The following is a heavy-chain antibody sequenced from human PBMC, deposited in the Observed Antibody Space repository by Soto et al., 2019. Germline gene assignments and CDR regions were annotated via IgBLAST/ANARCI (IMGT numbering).Heavy chain of an antibody. D-gene: IGHD1-20*01. CDR3: ARGITGESYYFMDV. CDR1: GYTFTSYA. J-gene: IGHJ6*03. V-gene: IGHV1-3*01. Sequence: ASVKVSCKASGYTFTSYAMHWGRQAPGQRLEWIGWIKADNGDTKYSQKFQGRVNFTRHTSTSTAYMELSRVRSDDTAVYYCARGITGESYYFMDVWGKGTTVIVSS. CDR2: IKADNGDT.